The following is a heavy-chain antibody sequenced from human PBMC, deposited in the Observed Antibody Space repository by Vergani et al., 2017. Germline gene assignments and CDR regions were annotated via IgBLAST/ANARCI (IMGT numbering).Heavy chain of an antibody. D-gene: IGHD6-19*01. J-gene: IGHJ4*02. CDR2: ISGSGGST. V-gene: IGHV3-23*01. CDR3: AKDPGYSSGGYLGSRRLESQY. Sequence: EVQLLESGGGLVQPGGSLRLSCAASGFTFSSYWMSWVRQAPGKGLEWVSAISGSGGSTYYADSVKGRFTISRDNSKNTLYLQMNSLRAEDTAVYYCAKDPGYSSGGYLGSRRLESQYWGQGTLVTVSS. CDR1: GFTFSSYW.